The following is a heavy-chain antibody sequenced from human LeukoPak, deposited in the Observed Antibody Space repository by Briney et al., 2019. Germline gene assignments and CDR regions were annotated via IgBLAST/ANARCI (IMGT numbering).Heavy chain of an antibody. Sequence: GGSLRLSCAASGFTFSSYGMSWVRQAPGKGLEWVSAISGSGDSTYYADSVKGRFTISRDNSKNTLYLQMNSLRAEDTAVYYCAQKGTTMIVGWGQGTLVTVSS. CDR2: ISGSGDST. D-gene: IGHD3-22*01. CDR1: GFTFSSYG. J-gene: IGHJ4*02. V-gene: IGHV3-23*01. CDR3: AQKGTTMIVG.